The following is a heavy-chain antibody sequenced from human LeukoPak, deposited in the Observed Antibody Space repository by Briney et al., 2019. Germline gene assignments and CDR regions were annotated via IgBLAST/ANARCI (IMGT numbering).Heavy chain of an antibody. CDR2: IYYSGST. Sequence: KPSETLSLTCSVSGGSISSSNYYWGWIRQPPGKGLEWIGTIYYSGSTYYNPSLKSRVTISVDTSRNQFSLRLTSVTAADTAVYYCARPRTRLAWFDPWGQGTLVTVSS. D-gene: IGHD6-19*01. CDR1: GGSISSSNYY. CDR3: ARPRTRLAWFDP. V-gene: IGHV4-39*01. J-gene: IGHJ5*02.